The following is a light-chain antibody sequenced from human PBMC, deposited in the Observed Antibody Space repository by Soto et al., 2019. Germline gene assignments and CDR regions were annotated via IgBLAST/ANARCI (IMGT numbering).Light chain of an antibody. CDR2: DAS. Sequence: EIVLTQSPATLSLSPGEGATLSCRASQSVSIYLAWYQQKPGQTPRLLIYDASNRATGIPARFSGSGSVTDFTLTISSLEPEDVTVYYCQQRFNWPVTFGGRTKLEIK. J-gene: IGKJ4*01. CDR1: QSVSIY. V-gene: IGKV3-11*01. CDR3: QQRFNWPVT.